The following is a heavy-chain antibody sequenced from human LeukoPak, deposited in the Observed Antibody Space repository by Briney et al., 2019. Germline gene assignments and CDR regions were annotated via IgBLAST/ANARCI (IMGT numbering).Heavy chain of an antibody. CDR1: GFTFSSYA. CDR2: ISGSGGST. D-gene: IGHD3-22*01. J-gene: IGHJ4*02. CDR3: AKVTMMVVVRSYCDY. Sequence: GSLRLSCAASGFTFSSYAMSWVRQAPGKGLEWVSTISGSGGSTYYPDSVQGRFTISRDNSKNTLYLQMNSLRAEDTAIYYCAKVTMMVVVRSYCDYWGQGTLVTVSS. V-gene: IGHV3-23*01.